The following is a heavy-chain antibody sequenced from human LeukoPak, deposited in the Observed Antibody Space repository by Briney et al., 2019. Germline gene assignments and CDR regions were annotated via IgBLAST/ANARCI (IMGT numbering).Heavy chain of an antibody. Sequence: GGSLRLSCAASGFTFSSSSMNWVRQAPGKGLEWVSSISYSGSYIDYADSVKGRFTISRDNAKNSLYLQMNSLRAEDSAVYYCAGDPHYYDSSGYYGGFDYWGQGTLVTVSS. CDR1: GFTFSSSS. CDR3: AGDPHYYDSSGYYGGFDY. CDR2: ISYSGSYI. D-gene: IGHD3-22*01. V-gene: IGHV3-21*01. J-gene: IGHJ4*02.